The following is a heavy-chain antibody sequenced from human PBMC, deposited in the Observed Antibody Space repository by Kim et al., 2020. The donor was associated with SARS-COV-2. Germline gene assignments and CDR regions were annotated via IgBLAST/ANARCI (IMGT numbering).Heavy chain of an antibody. V-gene: IGHV1-46*02. CDR2: INPSGGNT. D-gene: IGHD6-13*01. J-gene: IGHJ4*01. Sequence: ASVKVSCKASGYTFNTYTMHWVRQAPGQGLEWMGLINPSGGNTTYAQRFQGRVTISRDTSTSTPYLELSSLTSDDTAVYYCARAAHDLHFYYW. CDR1: GYTFNTYT. CDR3: ARAAHDLHFYY.